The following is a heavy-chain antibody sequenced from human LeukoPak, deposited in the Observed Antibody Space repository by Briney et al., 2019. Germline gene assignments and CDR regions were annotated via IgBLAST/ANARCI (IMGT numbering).Heavy chain of an antibody. D-gene: IGHD3-3*01. CDR3: ARDEGNYDFWSGYTKGYFDY. V-gene: IGHV1-18*01. CDR1: GYTFTSYG. J-gene: IGHJ4*02. Sequence: ASVKVSCKASGYTFTSYGISWVRQAPGQGLEWMGWISAYNGNTNYAQKLQGRVTMTTDTSTSTAYMELRSLRSEDTAVYYCARDEGNYDFWSGYTKGYFDYWGQGTLVTVSS. CDR2: ISAYNGNT.